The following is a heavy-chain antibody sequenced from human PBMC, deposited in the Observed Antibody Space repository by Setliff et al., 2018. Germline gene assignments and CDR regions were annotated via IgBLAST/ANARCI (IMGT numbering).Heavy chain of an antibody. J-gene: IGHJ6*02. CDR3: AREGYYNFWSGFMDV. CDR1: GSSISSYY. CDR2: IDYSGTT. V-gene: IGHV4-59*01. Sequence: PSETLSLTCTVSGSSISSYYWSWIRQPPGKGLEWIGYIDYSGTTNYNPSLKSRVTISVDTSKNQFSLKLSSVTAADTAVYYCAREGYYNFWSGFMDVWGQGTTVTVSS. D-gene: IGHD3-3*01.